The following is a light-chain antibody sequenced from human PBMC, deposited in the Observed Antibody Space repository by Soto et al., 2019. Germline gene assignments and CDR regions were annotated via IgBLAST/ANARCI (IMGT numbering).Light chain of an antibody. CDR1: KLGDKY. Sequence: SYELTQPPSVSVSPGQTASITCSGDKLGDKYACWYQQKPGQSPVLVIYQDSKRPSGSPERFSVSNSGNTATLTISGTQAVDEADYYCQAWDSSTAMVFGGGTKLTVL. CDR2: QDS. CDR3: QAWDSSTAMV. V-gene: IGLV3-1*01. J-gene: IGLJ2*01.